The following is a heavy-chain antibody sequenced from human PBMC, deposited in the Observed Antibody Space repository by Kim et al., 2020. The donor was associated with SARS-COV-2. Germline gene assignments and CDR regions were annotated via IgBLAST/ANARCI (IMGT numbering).Heavy chain of an antibody. CDR2: ISWNSGSI. V-gene: IGHV3-9*01. Sequence: GGSLRLSCAASGFTFDDYAMHWVRQAPGKGLEWVSGISWNSGSIGYADSVKGRFTISRDNAKNSLYLQMNSLRAEDTALYYCAKDGYWGQGTLVTVSS. J-gene: IGHJ4*02. CDR3: AKDGY. CDR1: GFTFDDYA.